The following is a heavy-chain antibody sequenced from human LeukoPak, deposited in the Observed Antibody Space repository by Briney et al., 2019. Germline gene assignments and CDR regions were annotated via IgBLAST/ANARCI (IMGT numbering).Heavy chain of an antibody. Sequence: GGSLRLSCAASGFSFSSYAVSWVRQAPGKGLEWVSGISDGGSRTYYADSVKGRFTISRDDSKNALYLQMNSLRAEDTAVYYCAKVQLGIGVDYWGQGTLVTVSS. CDR2: ISDGGSRT. J-gene: IGHJ4*02. CDR1: GFSFSSYA. CDR3: AKVQLGIGVDY. V-gene: IGHV3-23*01. D-gene: IGHD7-27*01.